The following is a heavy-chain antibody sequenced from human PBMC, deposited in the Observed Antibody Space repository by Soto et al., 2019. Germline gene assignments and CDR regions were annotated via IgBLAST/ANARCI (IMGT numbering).Heavy chain of an antibody. D-gene: IGHD3-22*01. CDR2: IYYSGST. Sequence: PSETLSLTCTVSGGTISSGAYYWSWNRHHTGKGLEWIGYIYYSGSTYYHRSLKSRVTISVDTSKNQFSLKLSSVTAADTAVYYCARDAVSSGYSIDYWGQGTLVTVSS. CDR3: ARDAVSSGYSIDY. CDR1: GGTISSGAYY. J-gene: IGHJ4*02. V-gene: IGHV4-31*03.